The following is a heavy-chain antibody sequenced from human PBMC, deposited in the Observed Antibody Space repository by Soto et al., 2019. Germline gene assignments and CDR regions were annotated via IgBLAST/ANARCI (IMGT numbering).Heavy chain of an antibody. D-gene: IGHD2-21*02. Sequence: QVQLVQSGAEVKKPGASVKVSCKASGYTFTGYYMHWVRQAPGQGLEWMGWINPNSGGTNYAQKFQGRVTMTRDTSISTAYMELSRLRSDDTDVYYCARYCGGDCYSASMDVWGQGTTVTVSS. CDR2: INPNSGGT. J-gene: IGHJ6*02. CDR1: GYTFTGYY. V-gene: IGHV1-2*02. CDR3: ARYCGGDCYSASMDV.